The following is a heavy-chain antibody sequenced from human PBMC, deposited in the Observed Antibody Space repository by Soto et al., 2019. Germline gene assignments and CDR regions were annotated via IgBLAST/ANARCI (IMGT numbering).Heavy chain of an antibody. CDR1: GFSLTNTGVT. J-gene: IGHJ5*01. CDR3: AHSHFEILTGHFDS. Sequence: QITLKESGPSLVKPTQTLTLTCTFSGFSLTNTGVTVGWIRQPPGKALEWLALVYWHDDKRYNPSLRNRLTIAKDTSKNRVVLTLANVGPVDTATYYGAHSHFEILTGHFDSWGRGTLVTVSS. V-gene: IGHV2-5*01. CDR2: VYWHDDK. D-gene: IGHD3-9*01.